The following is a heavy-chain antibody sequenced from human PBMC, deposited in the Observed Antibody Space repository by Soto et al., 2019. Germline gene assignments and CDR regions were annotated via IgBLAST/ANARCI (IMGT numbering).Heavy chain of an antibody. CDR1: GFIFSSYG. V-gene: IGHV3-30*18. CDR3: AKEVHCGGGSCSWSEGFDY. CDR2: ISYEGSHT. Sequence: QVQLVESGGGVVQPGRSLRLSCAASGFIFSSYGMHWVRQAPGKGLEWVAVISYEGSHTYYADSVKGRFTITRDNSKNTQYLQMNSLSPEDTAVYYCAKEVHCGGGSCSWSEGFDYWGQGTLLTVSS. D-gene: IGHD2-15*01. J-gene: IGHJ4*02.